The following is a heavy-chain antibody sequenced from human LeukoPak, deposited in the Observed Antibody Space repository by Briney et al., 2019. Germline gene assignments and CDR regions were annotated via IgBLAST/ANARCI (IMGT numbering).Heavy chain of an antibody. V-gene: IGHV3-30*02. J-gene: IGHJ4*02. D-gene: IGHD7-27*01. CDR1: GFRFSGSG. CDR3: AKTLGTSGYFDY. CDR2: IRYDGTNK. Sequence: GGSLRLSCTASGFRFSGSGMHWVRQAPGKGLEWVAFIRYDGTNKYYADSVKGRFTISRDNSKNTLYAQMNSVRAEDSAVYYCAKTLGTSGYFDYWGQGTLVTVSS.